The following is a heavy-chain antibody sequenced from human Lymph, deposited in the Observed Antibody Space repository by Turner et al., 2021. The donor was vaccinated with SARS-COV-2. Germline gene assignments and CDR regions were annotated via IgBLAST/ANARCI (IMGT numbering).Heavy chain of an antibody. CDR2: RWYDGSNK. CDR1: GFTFSTYG. J-gene: IGHJ4*02. V-gene: IGHV3-33*01. D-gene: IGHD1-26*01. CDR3: AREGVVGATTGLDY. Sequence: QVQLVESGGCVVQPGRSLRLSCSASGFTFSTYGMHWVRQAPGKGLEWVALRWYDGSNKYYADSVKGRFTISRDNSKNTLYLQMNSLRAEDTAVYYCAREGVVGATTGLDYWGQGTLVTVSS.